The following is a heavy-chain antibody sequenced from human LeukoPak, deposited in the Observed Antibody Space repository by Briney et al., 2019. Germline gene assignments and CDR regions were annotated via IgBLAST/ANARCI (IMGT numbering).Heavy chain of an antibody. D-gene: IGHD3-22*01. V-gene: IGHV3-23*01. CDR3: AIMHRYYDGSGYWVQ. CDR2: ISTSGGST. Sequence: GGSLRLSCAASGFTFSSYAMSWVRQAPGKGLEWVSGISTSGGSTSYADSVKGRFTISRDNLRNTLYMQMNSLRVEDTAVYYCAIMHRYYDGSGYWVQWGQGSLVTVSS. J-gene: IGHJ4*02. CDR1: GFTFSSYA.